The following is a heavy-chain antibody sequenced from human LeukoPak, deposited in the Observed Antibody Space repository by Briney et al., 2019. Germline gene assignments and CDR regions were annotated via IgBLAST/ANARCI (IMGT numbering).Heavy chain of an antibody. J-gene: IGHJ5*02. Sequence: SETLSLTCTVSGGSISSYYWSWIQQPPGKGLEWIGYIYYSGSTNYNPSLKSRVTISVDTSKNQFSLKLSSVTAADTAVYYCARGIVVPAARFDPWGQGTLVTVSS. CDR1: GGSISSYY. CDR3: ARGIVVPAARFDP. CDR2: IYYSGST. V-gene: IGHV4-59*01. D-gene: IGHD2-2*01.